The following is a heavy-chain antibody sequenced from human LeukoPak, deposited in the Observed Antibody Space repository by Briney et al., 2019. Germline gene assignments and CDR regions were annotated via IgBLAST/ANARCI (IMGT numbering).Heavy chain of an antibody. CDR3: AKDNSGSYYLPLYYFDY. J-gene: IGHJ4*02. Sequence: PGGSLRLSCAASGFTFDDYGMSWVRQAPGKGLEWVAFIRYDGSNKYYADSVKGRFTISRDNSKNTLYLQMNSLRAEDTAVYYCAKDNSGSYYLPLYYFDYWGQGTLVTVSS. D-gene: IGHD1-26*01. CDR1: GFTFDDYG. V-gene: IGHV3-30*02. CDR2: IRYDGSNK.